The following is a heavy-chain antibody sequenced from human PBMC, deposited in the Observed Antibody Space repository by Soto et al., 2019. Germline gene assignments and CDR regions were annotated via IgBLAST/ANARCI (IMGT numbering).Heavy chain of an antibody. CDR3: DHGIVVSGYNGDFDY. Sequence: QITLKASGPTLVKPTQPLTVTSTFSVFSLSTSGVGVGWMRQRPGNALEWVALTYWDDDKRYSPSLKSRLTITKDTSKYQVVLTMTNVDLVDTATYYYDHGIVVSGYNGDFDYWGQGTLVTVSS. CDR2: TYWDDDK. D-gene: IGHD3-22*01. J-gene: IGHJ4*02. V-gene: IGHV2-5*02. CDR1: VFSLSTSGVG.